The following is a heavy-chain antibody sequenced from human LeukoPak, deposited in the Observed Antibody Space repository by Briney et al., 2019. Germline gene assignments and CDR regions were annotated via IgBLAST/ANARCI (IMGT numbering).Heavy chain of an antibody. Sequence: GESLKISCKGSGYSFTSYWIGWVRQVPGKGLEWMGIIYPGDSDTRYSPSFQGQVTISADKSISTAYLQWSSLKASDTAMYYCASSYDSSGTAQMRRSYFDYWGQGTLVTVSS. V-gene: IGHV5-51*01. J-gene: IGHJ4*02. D-gene: IGHD3-22*01. CDR3: ASSYDSSGTAQMRRSYFDY. CDR1: GYSFTSYW. CDR2: IYPGDSDT.